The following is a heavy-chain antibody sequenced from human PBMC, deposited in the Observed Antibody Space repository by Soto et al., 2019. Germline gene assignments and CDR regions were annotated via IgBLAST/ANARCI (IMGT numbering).Heavy chain of an antibody. CDR3: AASYSGSYPIYYYYGMDV. J-gene: IGHJ6*02. CDR2: IIPILGIA. Sequence: QVQLVQSGAEVKKPGSSVKVSCKASGGTFSSYTISWVRQAPGQGLEWMGRIIPILGIANYAQKFQGRVTITADKSTSTAYMELSSLSSEDTAVYYCAASYSGSYPIYYYYGMDVWGQGTTVTVSS. CDR1: GGTFSSYT. V-gene: IGHV1-69*02. D-gene: IGHD1-26*01.